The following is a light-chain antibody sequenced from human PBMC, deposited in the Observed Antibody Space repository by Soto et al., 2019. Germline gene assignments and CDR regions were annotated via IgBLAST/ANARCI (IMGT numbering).Light chain of an antibody. CDR2: AAS. V-gene: IGKV1-6*01. J-gene: IGKJ2*01. Sequence: AIQMTQSPSSLSASVGDRVTITCRASQGIRDDLAWYQQRPGKAPKLLIYAASNLQSGVPSRFSGSGSGTDFTLIITSLQPVDFATYYYLQDYDYPYTFGQGTKLEIK. CDR1: QGIRDD. CDR3: LQDYDYPYT.